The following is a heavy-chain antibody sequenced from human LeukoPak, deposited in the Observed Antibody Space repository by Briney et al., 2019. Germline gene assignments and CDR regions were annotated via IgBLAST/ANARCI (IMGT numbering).Heavy chain of an antibody. CDR3: ARQKDVLRFLEWLSDY. V-gene: IGHV4-39*01. CDR1: GGSISSSSYY. D-gene: IGHD3-3*01. J-gene: IGHJ4*02. Sequence: PSETLSLTCTVSGGSISSSSYYWGWIRQPPGKGLEWIGSIYYSGSTYYNPSLKSRVTISVDTSKNQFSLKLSSVTVADTAVYYCARQKDVLRFLEWLSDYWGQGTLVTVSS. CDR2: IYYSGST.